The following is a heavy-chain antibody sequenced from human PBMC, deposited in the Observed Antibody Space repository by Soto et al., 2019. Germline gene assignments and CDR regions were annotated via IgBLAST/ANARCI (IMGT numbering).Heavy chain of an antibody. D-gene: IGHD2-21*02. CDR1: GFTFGNYG. V-gene: IGHV3-23*01. CDR2: ISGGGGST. Sequence: EVQLLESGGGLVQPGGSLRLSCAASGFTFGNYGMNWVRQAPGKGLEWVSGISGGGGSTYYADSVKGRFTISRDPSKNTVFLEMNNLRAEDTAVYYCAKGFIVVVTVIRPDDSFDVWGQGTLVTVSS. J-gene: IGHJ3*01. CDR3: AKGFIVVVTVIRPDDSFDV.